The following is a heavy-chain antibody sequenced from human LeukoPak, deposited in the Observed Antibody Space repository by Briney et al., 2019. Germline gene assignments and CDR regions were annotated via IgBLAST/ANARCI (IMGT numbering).Heavy chain of an antibody. Sequence: GGSLRLSCEASGFTFSSYVMSWVRQAPGKGLEWVSVIFSGGDTSYADSVKGRFTISRDSSKNTLFLQMNSLTPEDTAVYYCMRQGLGGAGRWGQGTLVTVSS. CDR2: IFSGGDT. V-gene: IGHV3-66*02. D-gene: IGHD6-19*01. CDR3: MRQGLGGAGR. J-gene: IGHJ4*02. CDR1: GFTFSSYV.